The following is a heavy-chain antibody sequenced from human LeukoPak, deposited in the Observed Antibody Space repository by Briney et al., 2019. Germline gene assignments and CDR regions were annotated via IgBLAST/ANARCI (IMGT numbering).Heavy chain of an antibody. CDR3: AKDRSKGSYGDEFDH. D-gene: IGHD1-26*01. Sequence: GGSLRLSCAASGFTFSSYSMNWVCQAPGKGLEWVSSISSSSSYIYYADSVKGRFTISRNNAKNSLYLQMHSLRAEDTAVYYCAKDRSKGSYGDEFDHWGQGTLVTVSS. V-gene: IGHV3-21*01. CDR2: ISSSSSYI. CDR1: GFTFSSYS. J-gene: IGHJ4*02.